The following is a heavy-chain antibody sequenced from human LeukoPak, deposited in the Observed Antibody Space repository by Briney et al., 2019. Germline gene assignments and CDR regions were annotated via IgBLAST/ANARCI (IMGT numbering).Heavy chain of an antibody. V-gene: IGHV3-23*01. CDR1: GVTLSTCA. J-gene: IGHJ2*01. Sequence: GGSLRLSCAASGVTLSTCAMSWARQAPGKGLEWVSGISSSGSGDNTYYADSVKGRFTISRDSSKNTLFLHMNTLRAEDTAIYYCAKDRTVGASYWYFDLWGRGTLVTVSS. CDR2: ISSSGSGDNT. CDR3: AKDRTVGASYWYFDL. D-gene: IGHD1-26*01.